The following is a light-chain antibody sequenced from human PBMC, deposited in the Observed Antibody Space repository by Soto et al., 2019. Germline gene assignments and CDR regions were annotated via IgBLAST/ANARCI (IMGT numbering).Light chain of an antibody. V-gene: IGLV4-69*01. J-gene: IGLJ2*01. CDR2: LNSDGSH. CDR1: SGHSSYA. CDR3: QTWVTGIQV. Sequence: QSVLTQSPSASASLGASVKLTCTLSSGHSSYAIAWHQQRPEKGPRYLMKLNSDGSHYKGDGIPDRFSGSSSGAERYLTISSLQSEDEADYYCQTWVTGIQVFGGGTKVTVL.